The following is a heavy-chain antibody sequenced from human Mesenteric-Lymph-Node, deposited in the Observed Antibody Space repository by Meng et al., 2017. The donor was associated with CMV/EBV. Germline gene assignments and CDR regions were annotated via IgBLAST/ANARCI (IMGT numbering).Heavy chain of an antibody. D-gene: IGHD1-1*01. J-gene: IGHJ3*02. V-gene: IGHV4-61*01. CDR1: GGFIGDGSFY. CDR2: IYYTGST. Sequence: SETLSLTCTVSGGFIGDGSFYWSWIRQSPGKGLEWIGYIYYTGSTNYNPSLKSRVRISAQKSKNQFSMNLTSVTAADTALYYCARGFRPNWNDAFDIWGQGTMVTVSS. CDR3: ARGFRPNWNDAFDI.